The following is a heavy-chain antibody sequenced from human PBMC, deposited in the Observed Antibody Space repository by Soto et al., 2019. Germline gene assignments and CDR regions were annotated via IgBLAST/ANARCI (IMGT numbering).Heavy chain of an antibody. CDR1: GGSISSSRCH. D-gene: IGHD7-27*01. CDR3: AKNWNWGFLVH. J-gene: IGHJ4*02. V-gene: IGHV4-39*01. Sequence: SETLSLTCTVSGGSISSSRCHWGWIRQPPGKGLEWIASIKYSGTTFYNPSLKSRVTLSVDTSKNQFSLKLSSVTAADTAVYYCAKNWNWGFLVHRGQRTLVTGSS. CDR2: IKYSGTT.